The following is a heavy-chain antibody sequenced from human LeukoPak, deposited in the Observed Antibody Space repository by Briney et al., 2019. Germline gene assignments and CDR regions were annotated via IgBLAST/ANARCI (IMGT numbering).Heavy chain of an antibody. D-gene: IGHD3-10*01. J-gene: IGHJ6*02. CDR3: ARESWFGELSDGMDV. CDR2: IYYSGST. Sequence: SETLSLTCTVSGVSISSYYWSWIRQPPGKGLEWIGYIYYSGSTNYNPSLKSRVTISVDTSKNQFSLKLSSVTAADTAVYYCARESWFGELSDGMDVWGQGTTVTVSS. CDR1: GVSISSYY. V-gene: IGHV4-59*01.